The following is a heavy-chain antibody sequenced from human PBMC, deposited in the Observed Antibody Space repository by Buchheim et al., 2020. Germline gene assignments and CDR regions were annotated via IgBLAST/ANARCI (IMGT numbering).Heavy chain of an antibody. Sequence: QVQLQESGPGLVKPSETLSLTCSVSGGSIFTYYWSWIRQATGKGLEWIGYMDGSGRSNYNPSLKSRVTISVETSKTQFSLNLSSVTAADTAIYYCAKKRSDNWFDPWGQGTL. CDR1: GGSIFTYY. V-gene: IGHV4-59*01. CDR3: AKKRSDNWFDP. J-gene: IGHJ5*02. CDR2: MDGSGRS.